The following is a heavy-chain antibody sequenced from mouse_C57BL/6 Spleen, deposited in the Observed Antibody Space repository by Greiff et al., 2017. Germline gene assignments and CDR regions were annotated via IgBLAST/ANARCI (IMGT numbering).Heavy chain of an antibody. J-gene: IGHJ1*03. D-gene: IGHD2-4*01. Sequence: EVKLVESEGGLVQPGSSMKLSCTASGFTFSDYYMAWVRQVPEKGLEWVANINYDGSSTYYLDSLKSRFIISRDNAKNILYLQMSSLKSEDTATYYCARETYDYDGYFDVWGTGTTVTVSS. CDR2: INYDGSST. CDR1: GFTFSDYY. CDR3: ARETYDYDGYFDV. V-gene: IGHV5-16*01.